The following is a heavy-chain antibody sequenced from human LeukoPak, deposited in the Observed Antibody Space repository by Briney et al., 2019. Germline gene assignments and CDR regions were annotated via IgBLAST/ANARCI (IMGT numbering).Heavy chain of an antibody. Sequence: PETLSLTCTVSGGSISSYYWSWIRQPPGKGLEWIGYIYYSGSTNYNPSLKSRVTISVDTSKNQFSLKLSSVTAADTAVYYCARGLGYYGTIACDYWGQGTLVTVSS. V-gene: IGHV4-59*01. CDR3: ARGLGYYGTIACDY. CDR2: IYYSGST. D-gene: IGHD3-22*01. CDR1: GGSISSYY. J-gene: IGHJ4*02.